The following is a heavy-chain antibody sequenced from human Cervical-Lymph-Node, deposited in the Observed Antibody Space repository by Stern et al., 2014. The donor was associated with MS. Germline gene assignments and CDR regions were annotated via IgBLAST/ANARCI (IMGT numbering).Heavy chain of an antibody. V-gene: IGHV1-69*01. CDR1: GGTFSKFS. CDR2: IFPVFGTP. D-gene: IGHD6-13*01. CDR3: ALSSETSDRWYSLGYDL. Sequence: VQLVESGSEVTKPGSSVKVSCKASGGTFSKFSSSWVRQAPGQGIEWMGGIFPVFGTPTYAQEFRGSVTITADVSTSTVYMELSSLRSDDTAVYYCALSSETSDRWYSLGYDLWGQGTLVTVSS. J-gene: IGHJ5*02.